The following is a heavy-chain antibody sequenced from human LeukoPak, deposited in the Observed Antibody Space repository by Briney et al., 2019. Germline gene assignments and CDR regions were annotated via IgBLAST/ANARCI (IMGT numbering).Heavy chain of an antibody. CDR1: GGSISSSSYY. D-gene: IGHD3-16*01. CDR3: ARQGLSRWGEDYFDY. J-gene: IGHJ4*02. Sequence: SETLSLTCTVSGGSISSSSYYWGWIRQPPGKGLEWIGSIYYSGSTYYNPSLKSRVTIFVDTSKNQFSLKLSSVTAADTAVYYCARQGLSRWGEDYFDYWGQGTLVTVSS. CDR2: IYYSGST. V-gene: IGHV4-39*01.